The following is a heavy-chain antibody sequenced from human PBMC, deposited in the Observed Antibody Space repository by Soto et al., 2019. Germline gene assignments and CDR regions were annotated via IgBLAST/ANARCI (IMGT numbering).Heavy chain of an antibody. CDR3: ARDNDFWSGYETPTAYYYGMDV. CDR2: IYHSGST. J-gene: IGHJ6*02. CDR1: GGSISSGGYS. V-gene: IGHV4-30-2*01. Sequence: SETLSLTCAVSGGSISSGGYSWSWIRQPPGKGLEWIGYIYHSGSTYYNPSLKSRVTISVDTSKNQFSLKLSSVTAADTAVYYCARDNDFWSGYETPTAYYYGMDVWGQGTTVTVSS. D-gene: IGHD3-3*01.